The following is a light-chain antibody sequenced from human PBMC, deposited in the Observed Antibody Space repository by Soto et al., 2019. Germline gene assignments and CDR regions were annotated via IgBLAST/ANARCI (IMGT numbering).Light chain of an antibody. CDR1: SSDIGTYNF. V-gene: IGLV2-11*01. J-gene: IGLJ2*01. Sequence: QSVLTQPRSVSGSPGQSVTFSCIGTSSDIGTYNFVSWYQQYPGKAPKLMIYDVTKRPSGVPDRFSGSKSGNTASLTISGLQSEDEADYYCAAWDDSLYGVVFGGGTKLTVL. CDR2: DVT. CDR3: AAWDDSLYGVV.